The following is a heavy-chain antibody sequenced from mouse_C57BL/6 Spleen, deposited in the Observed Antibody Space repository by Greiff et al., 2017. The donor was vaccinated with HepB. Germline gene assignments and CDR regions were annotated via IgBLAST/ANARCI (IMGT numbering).Heavy chain of an antibody. Sequence: QVQLKQSGPGLVQPSQSLSITCTVSGFSLTSYGVHWVRQPPGKGLEWLGVIWSGGSTDYNAAFISRLSISKDNSKSQVFFKMNSLQADDTAIYYCAKRGDYDGDWYFDVWGTGTTVTVSS. J-gene: IGHJ1*03. CDR2: IWSGGST. CDR1: GFSLTSYG. CDR3: AKRGDYDGDWYFDV. D-gene: IGHD2-4*01. V-gene: IGHV2-4*01.